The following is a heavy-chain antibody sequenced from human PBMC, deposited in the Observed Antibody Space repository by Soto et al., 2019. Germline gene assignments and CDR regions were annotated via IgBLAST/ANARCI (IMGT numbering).Heavy chain of an antibody. V-gene: IGHV3-48*02. Sequence: GGSLRLSCAASGFTFSSYSMNWVRQAPGKGLEWVSYISSSSTIYYADSVKGRFTISRDTAKNSLYLQMNSLRDEDTAVYYCARRIKVRYYSSGYYYRFLDYWGQGTLVTVSS. D-gene: IGHD3-22*01. CDR2: ISSSSTI. CDR3: ARRIKVRYYSSGYYYRFLDY. J-gene: IGHJ4*02. CDR1: GFTFSSYS.